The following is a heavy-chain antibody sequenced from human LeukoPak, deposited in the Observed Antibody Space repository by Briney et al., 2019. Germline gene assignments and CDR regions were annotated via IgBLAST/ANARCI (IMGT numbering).Heavy chain of an antibody. CDR3: ARSHRKDTAMVPYYFDY. J-gene: IGHJ4*02. D-gene: IGHD5-18*01. Sequence: ASVKVSCKASGYTFTGYYMHWVRQAPGQGLEWMGWINPNSGGTNYAQKFQGRVTMTRDTSISTAYMELSRLRSDDTAVYYCARSHRKDTAMVPYYFDYWGQGTLVTVSS. CDR1: GYTFTGYY. V-gene: IGHV1-2*02. CDR2: INPNSGGT.